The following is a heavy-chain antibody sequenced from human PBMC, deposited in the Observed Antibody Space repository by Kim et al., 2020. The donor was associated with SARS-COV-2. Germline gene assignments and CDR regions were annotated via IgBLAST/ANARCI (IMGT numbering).Heavy chain of an antibody. CDR2: TYYRSKWYN. Sequence: SQTLSLTCAISGDSVSSNSAAWNWIRQSPSRGLEWLGRTYYRSKWYNDYAVSVKSRITINPDTSKNQFSLQLNSVTPEDTAVYYCAREGGPAYFDWLFYYYGMDVWGQGTTVTVSS. CDR1: GDSVSSNSAA. V-gene: IGHV6-1*01. CDR3: AREGGPAYFDWLFYYYGMDV. J-gene: IGHJ6*02. D-gene: IGHD3-9*01.